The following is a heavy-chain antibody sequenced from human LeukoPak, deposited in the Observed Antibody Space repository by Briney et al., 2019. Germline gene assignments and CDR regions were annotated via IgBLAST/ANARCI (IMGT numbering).Heavy chain of an antibody. CDR3: AKTRWQWTRKYFDF. D-gene: IGHD5-24*01. J-gene: IGHJ4*02. Sequence: GGSLRLFCAASGFTFSSYAMSWVRQAPGKGLEWLSTITVDDVTYYAASVKGRFTISRYNSRNTLSLQMTSLRAEDSAVYYCAKTRWQWTRKYFDFWGQGSLVTVSS. V-gene: IGHV3-23*01. CDR1: GFTFSSYA. CDR2: ITVDDVT.